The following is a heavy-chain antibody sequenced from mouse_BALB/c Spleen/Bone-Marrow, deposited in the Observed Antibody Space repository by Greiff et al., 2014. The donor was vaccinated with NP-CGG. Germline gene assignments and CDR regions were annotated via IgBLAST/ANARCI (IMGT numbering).Heavy chain of an antibody. V-gene: IGHV14-3*02. CDR2: IDPANGNT. Sequence: VQLQQSGAELAKPGASVKLSCTAPGFNIKDTYMHWVKQRPEQGLEWIGRIDPANGNTKYDPKFQGKATITADTSSNTAYLQLSSLTSEDTAVYYCASYYYGSSYGFAYWGQGTLVTVSA. D-gene: IGHD1-1*01. CDR3: ASYYYGSSYGFAY. J-gene: IGHJ3*01. CDR1: GFNIKDTY.